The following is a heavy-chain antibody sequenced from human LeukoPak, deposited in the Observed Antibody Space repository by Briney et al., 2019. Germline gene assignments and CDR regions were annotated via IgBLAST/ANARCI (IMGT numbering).Heavy chain of an antibody. CDR1: GGTFSSYA. CDR2: IIPILGIA. CDR3: ARDQTTVTTDWFDP. Sequence: SVTVSCKASGGTFSSYAISWVRQAPGQGLEWMGRIIPILGIANYAQKFQGRVTITADKSTSTAYMELSSLRSEDTAVYYCARDQTTVTTDWFDPWGQGTLVTVSS. V-gene: IGHV1-69*04. J-gene: IGHJ5*02. D-gene: IGHD4-11*01.